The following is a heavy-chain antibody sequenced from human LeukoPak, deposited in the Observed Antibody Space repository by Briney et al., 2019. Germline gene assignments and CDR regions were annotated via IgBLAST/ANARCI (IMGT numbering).Heavy chain of an antibody. J-gene: IGHJ4*02. Sequence: MASETLSLTCTVSGVSISSSSYYWGWIRPPPGKGLEWIVSIYYSGSTYYNPSLKRRVTITVNTSKNQFSLKLSSVTAADTAGYYCASPDYGSGSYSYWGQGTLVIVSS. D-gene: IGHD3-10*01. CDR1: GVSISSSSYY. V-gene: IGHV4-39*01. CDR2: IYYSGST. CDR3: ASPDYGSGSYSY.